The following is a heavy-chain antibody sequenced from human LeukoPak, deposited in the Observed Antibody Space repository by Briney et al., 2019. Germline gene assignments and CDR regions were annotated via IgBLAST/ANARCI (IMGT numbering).Heavy chain of an antibody. V-gene: IGHV3-7*01. J-gene: IGHJ4*02. Sequence: GESLRLSCAADGFTFRKHWMSWVRQAMGKGLECVAKIKEDGSEKHYVDSVKGRSTISRDNTKNSLYLQMNSLRAEDTAVYYCARDVLGGDCFDYWGQGTLVTVSS. D-gene: IGHD2-21*01. CDR2: IKEDGSEK. CDR3: ARDVLGGDCFDY. CDR1: GFTFRKHW.